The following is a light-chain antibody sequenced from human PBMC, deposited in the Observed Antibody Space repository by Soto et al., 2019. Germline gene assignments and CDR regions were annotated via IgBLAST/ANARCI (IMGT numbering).Light chain of an antibody. V-gene: IGKV3-20*01. CDR2: GAS. J-gene: IGKJ2*01. Sequence: EIVLTQSPGTLSLSPGDRATLSCRASQSVSSSYLAWYQQKPGQDPRLLIYGASSRATGIPDRFSGSGSGTDFTLTISRLEPEDFAVYYCQQYGSSPPYTFGHGTKLEIK. CDR3: QQYGSSPPYT. CDR1: QSVSSSY.